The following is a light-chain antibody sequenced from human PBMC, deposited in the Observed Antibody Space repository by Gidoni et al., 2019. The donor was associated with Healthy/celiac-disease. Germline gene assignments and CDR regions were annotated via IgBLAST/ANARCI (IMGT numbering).Light chain of an antibody. CDR1: QDISNY. CDR3: QQYDNLRYT. V-gene: IGKV1-33*01. J-gene: IGKJ2*01. Sequence: IQMTQSPSSLSASVGDRVTITCQASQDISNYLNWYQQKPGKAPKLLIYDASNLETGVPSRVSGSGSGTDFTFTISSLQPEDIATYYCQQYDNLRYTFGQGTKLEIK. CDR2: DAS.